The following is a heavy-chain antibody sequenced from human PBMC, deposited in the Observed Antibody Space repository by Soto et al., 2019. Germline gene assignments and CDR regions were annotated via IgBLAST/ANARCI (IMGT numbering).Heavy chain of an antibody. D-gene: IGHD6-6*01. CDR1: GYTFTSYC. CDR3: ARGVSPSYSSSSGWFDP. V-gene: IGHV1-18*01. Sequence: ASVKVSCKASGYTFTSYCISWVRQAPGQGLEWMGWISAYNGNTNYAQKLQGRVTMTTDTSTSTAYMELRSLRSDDTAVYYCARGVSPSYSSSSGWFDPWGQGTLVTVSS. J-gene: IGHJ5*02. CDR2: ISAYNGNT.